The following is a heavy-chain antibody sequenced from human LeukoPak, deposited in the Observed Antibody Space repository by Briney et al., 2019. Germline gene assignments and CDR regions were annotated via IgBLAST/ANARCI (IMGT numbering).Heavy chain of an antibody. V-gene: IGHV4-31*03. J-gene: IGHJ4*02. CDR1: GDSIGTSVYY. Sequence: KASETLSLTCTVSGDSIGTSVYYWSWIRQHPGTGLEWVAYIHYIGNTYYNPSLESRVTMSVDTSSNQFSLNVASVTAADTAVYYCARVRDDYFFDYWGQGILVTVSS. CDR3: ARVRDDYFFDY. CDR2: IHYIGNT. D-gene: IGHD3-3*01.